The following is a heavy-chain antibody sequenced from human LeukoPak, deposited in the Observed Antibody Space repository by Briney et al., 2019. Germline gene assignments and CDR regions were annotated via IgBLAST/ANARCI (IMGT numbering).Heavy chain of an antibody. CDR3: AKASESLGYCSGGSCRRYFDY. D-gene: IGHD2-15*01. CDR1: GFTFSSYA. CDR2: ISGSGGST. V-gene: IGHV3-23*01. Sequence: GGSLRLSCAASGFTFSSYAMSWVRQAPGKGLEWVSVISGSGGSTYYADSVKGRFTISRDNSKNTLYPQMNSLRAEDTAVYYCAKASESLGYCSGGSCRRYFDYWGQGTLVTVSS. J-gene: IGHJ4*02.